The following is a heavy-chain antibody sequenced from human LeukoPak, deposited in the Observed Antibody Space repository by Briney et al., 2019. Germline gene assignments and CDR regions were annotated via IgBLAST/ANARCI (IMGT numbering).Heavy chain of an antibody. J-gene: IGHJ6*02. Sequence: ASVKVSCKASGYTFTSYGISWVRQAPGQGLGRMGWISAFNGNTNYSQNLQGRVTMTTDTSTSTAYMELRSLRSDDTAVYYCASGQTYSSSWQGDYYYGMDVWGQGTTVTVSS. D-gene: IGHD6-13*01. CDR1: GYTFTSYG. CDR3: ASGQTYSSSWQGDYYYGMDV. V-gene: IGHV1-18*01. CDR2: ISAFNGNT.